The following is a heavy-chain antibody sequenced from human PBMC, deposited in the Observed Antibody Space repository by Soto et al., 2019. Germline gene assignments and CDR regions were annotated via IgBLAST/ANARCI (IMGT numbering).Heavy chain of an antibody. V-gene: IGHV1-69*02. D-gene: IGHD3-10*01. CDR1: GDTFNFYS. J-gene: IGHJ4*02. Sequence: QVQLVQSGAEVKRPGSSVKVSCKASGDTFNFYSINWVRQAPGLRLEWMGRVNPIVSMSNYAKKFQGRVTMTADKSTSTAYMKLSSLRSEDTAIYYCESSYGSGYRAFDYWGPGALVTVSS. CDR2: VNPIVSMS. CDR3: ESSYGSGYRAFDY.